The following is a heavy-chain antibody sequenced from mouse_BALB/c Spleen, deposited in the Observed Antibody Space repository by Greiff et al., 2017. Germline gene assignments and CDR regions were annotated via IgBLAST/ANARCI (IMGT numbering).Heavy chain of an antibody. CDR2: ISYSGST. J-gene: IGHJ3*01. Sequence: EVMLVESGPGLVKPSQSLSLTCTVTGYSITSDYAWNWIRQFPGNKLEWMGYISYSGSTSYNPSLKSRISITRDTSKNQFFLQLNSVTTEDTATYYCARSYRYDGFAYWGQGTLVTVSA. D-gene: IGHD2-14*01. CDR3: ARSYRYDGFAY. CDR1: GYSITSDYA. V-gene: IGHV3-2*02.